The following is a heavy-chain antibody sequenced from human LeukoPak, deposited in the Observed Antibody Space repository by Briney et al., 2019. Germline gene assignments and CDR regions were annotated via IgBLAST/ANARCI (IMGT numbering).Heavy chain of an antibody. CDR3: ASDQRYAFDY. J-gene: IGHJ4*02. D-gene: IGHD3-9*01. CDR1: GFSFTDYP. V-gene: IGHV3-48*02. Sequence: AGSPRLSCATSGFSFTDYPMNWVRQAPGKGLEWVSNIRTSADSANYAYYADSVKGRVTISRDDAKNTLYLHMNSLRDDDTAVYYCASDQRYAFDYWGQGILVTVAS. CDR2: IRTSADSA.